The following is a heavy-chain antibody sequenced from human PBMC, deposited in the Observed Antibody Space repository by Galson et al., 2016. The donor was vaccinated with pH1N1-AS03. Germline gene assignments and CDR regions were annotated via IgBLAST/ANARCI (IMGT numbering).Heavy chain of an antibody. CDR2: IKHDGGAK. V-gene: IGHV3-7*03. Sequence: SLRLSCAASGFTFTNYLMTWVRQAPGKGLEWVANIKHDGGAKYYVDSVKGRFTISRDCAKNSLYLQMNSLSLEDTAVYFCARRSKDDGSGYYTDYDYFDLWGQGTLVTVSS. J-gene: IGHJ4*02. CDR3: ARRSKDDGSGYYTDYDYFDL. CDR1: GFTFTNYL. D-gene: IGHD3-22*01.